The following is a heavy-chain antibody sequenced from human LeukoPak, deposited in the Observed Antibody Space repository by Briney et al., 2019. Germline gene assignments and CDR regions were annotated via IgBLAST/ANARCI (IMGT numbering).Heavy chain of an antibody. J-gene: IGHJ4*02. V-gene: IGHV4-59*01. CDR2: IYYSGST. CDR3: ARAHPHFDY. Sequence: SETPSLTCTVFGGSISSYYWSWIRQPPGKGLEWIGYIYYSGSTNYNPSLKSRVTISVDTSKNQFSLKLSSVTAADTAVYYCARAHPHFDYWGQGTLVTVSS. CDR1: GGSISSYY.